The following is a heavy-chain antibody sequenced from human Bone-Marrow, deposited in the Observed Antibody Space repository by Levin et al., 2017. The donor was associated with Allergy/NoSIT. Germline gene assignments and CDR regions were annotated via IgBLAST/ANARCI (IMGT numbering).Heavy chain of an antibody. CDR2: IGTAGDT. Sequence: GGSLRLSCAASGFTFSSYDMHWVRQATGKGLEWVSAIGTAGDTYYPGSVKGRFTISRENAKNSLYLQMNSLRAGDTAVYYCARGGSRLYYFDYWGQGTLVTVSS. CDR1: GFTFSSYD. CDR3: ARGGSRLYYFDY. D-gene: IGHD6-13*01. J-gene: IGHJ4*02. V-gene: IGHV3-13*01.